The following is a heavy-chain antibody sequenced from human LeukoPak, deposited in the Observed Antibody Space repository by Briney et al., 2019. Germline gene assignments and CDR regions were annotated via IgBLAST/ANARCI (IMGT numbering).Heavy chain of an antibody. V-gene: IGHV3-48*02. CDR3: SRDRNGWFDP. CDR1: GFTFSSYS. Sequence: GGSLRLSCAASGFTFSSYSMHWVRQAPGKGQEWVSFISITSRNMYYADSVKGRLTISRDTAKNSLYLQMDSLRDEEMAVYYCSRDRNGWFDPWGQGTLVTVSS. CDR2: ISITSRNM. D-gene: IGHD4-11*01. J-gene: IGHJ5*02.